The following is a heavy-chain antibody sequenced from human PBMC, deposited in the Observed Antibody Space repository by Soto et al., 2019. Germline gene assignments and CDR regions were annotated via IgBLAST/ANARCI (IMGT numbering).Heavy chain of an antibody. CDR1: GGSLSGATYS. CDR2: IFPSGTN. Sequence: SETLSLTCGVSGGSLSGATYSWNWIRQPPGKGLEWIGYIFPSGTNYYNPSLKSRVTISIGVSKNQFSLSLRSLTAADTAVYYCARSREFDYWRQGTLVTVSS. V-gene: IGHV4-30-2*01. J-gene: IGHJ4*02. CDR3: ARSREFDY.